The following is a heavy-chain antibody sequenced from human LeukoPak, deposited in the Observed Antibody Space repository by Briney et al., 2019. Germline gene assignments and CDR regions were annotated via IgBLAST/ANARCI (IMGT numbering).Heavy chain of an antibody. CDR1: GFTFSSYS. J-gene: IGHJ4*02. CDR3: ARDLRGGMSTTDY. Sequence: GGSLRLSCAASGFTFSSYSMNWVRQAPGKGLEWVSSISSSSSYIYYADSVKGRFTISRDNAKNSLYLQMNSLRAEDTAVYYCARDLRGGMSTTDYWGQGTLVTVSS. CDR2: ISSSSSYI. V-gene: IGHV3-21*01. D-gene: IGHD2/OR15-2a*01.